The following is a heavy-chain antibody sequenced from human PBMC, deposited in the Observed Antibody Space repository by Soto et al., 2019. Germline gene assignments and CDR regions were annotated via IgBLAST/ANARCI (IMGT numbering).Heavy chain of an antibody. CDR1: GGSISSGGYY. Sequence: SETLSLTCTVSGGSISSGGYYWSWIRQHPGKGLDWIGYIYYSGSTYYNPSLKSRVTISVDTSKNQFSLKLSSVTAADTAVYYCGRLGPWVPYYFDSSPSTFQNRFDPGGHGTLVTVSS. J-gene: IGHJ5*02. V-gene: IGHV4-31*03. CDR3: GRLGPWVPYYFDSSPSTFQNRFDP. CDR2: IYYSGST. D-gene: IGHD3-22*01.